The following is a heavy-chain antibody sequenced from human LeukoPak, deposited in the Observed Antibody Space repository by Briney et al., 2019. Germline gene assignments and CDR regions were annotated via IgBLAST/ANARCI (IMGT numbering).Heavy chain of an antibody. CDR2: INTDGIAT. V-gene: IGHV3-74*01. Sequence: GGSLRLSCAASGFTFSSHWMHWVRQAPGKGLVWVSRINTDGIATSYADSVKGRFTISRDNAKNTLYLQMNSLRGEDTAVYYCAKKGYAGSGTYSYYFDHWGQGTLVTVSS. D-gene: IGHD3-10*01. CDR1: GFTFSSHW. CDR3: AKKGYAGSGTYSYYFDH. J-gene: IGHJ4*02.